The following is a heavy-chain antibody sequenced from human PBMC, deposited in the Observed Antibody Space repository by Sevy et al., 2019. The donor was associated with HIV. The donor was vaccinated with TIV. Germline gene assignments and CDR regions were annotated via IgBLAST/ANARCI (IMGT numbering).Heavy chain of an antibody. CDR2: ISWNSGSI. V-gene: IGHV3-9*01. J-gene: IGHJ6*02. CDR3: AKDMLGATSYYGMDV. D-gene: IGHD1-26*01. Sequence: GGSLRLSCAASGFTFDDYAMHWVRQAPGKGLEWVSGISWNSGSIGYADSLKGRFTISRDNAKNSLYLQMNSLRAEDTALYYCAKDMLGATSYYGMDVWGQGTTVTVSS. CDR1: GFTFDDYA.